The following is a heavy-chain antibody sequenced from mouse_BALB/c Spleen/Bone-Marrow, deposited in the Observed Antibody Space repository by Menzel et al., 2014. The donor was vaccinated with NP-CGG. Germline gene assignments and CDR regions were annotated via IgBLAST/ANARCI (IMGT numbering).Heavy chain of an antibody. CDR2: TYPGSGST. CDR3: ATGTDY. Sequence: QVQLQQSGPELVKPGASVKMSCKASGYTFTDYVISWVKQRTGQGLEWIGETYPGSGSTYYNEKFKGKATLTADKSSNTAYMQLSSLTSEDSAVYFCATGTDYWGQGTTLTVSS. V-gene: IGHV1-77*01. D-gene: IGHD4-1*01. J-gene: IGHJ2*01. CDR1: GYTFTDYV.